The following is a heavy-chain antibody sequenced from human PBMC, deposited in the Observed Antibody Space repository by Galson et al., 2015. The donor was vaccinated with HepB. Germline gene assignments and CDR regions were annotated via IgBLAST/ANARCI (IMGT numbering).Heavy chain of an antibody. CDR2: INRDGSEK. D-gene: IGHD3-10*01. J-gene: IGHJ3*02. V-gene: IGHV3-7*01. CDR1: GFTLSNYW. Sequence: SCAASGFTLSNYWMGWVRQAPGKGLEWVANINRDGSEKYYTDSVKGRFTISRDNAKNPLYLQMNSLRAEDTAVFYCARDSMVRGAVDGFDMWGQGTVVTVSS. CDR3: ARDSMVRGAVDGFDM.